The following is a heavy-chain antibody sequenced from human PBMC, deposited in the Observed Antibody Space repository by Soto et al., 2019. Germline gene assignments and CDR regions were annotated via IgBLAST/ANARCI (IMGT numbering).Heavy chain of an antibody. J-gene: IGHJ4*02. V-gene: IGHV3-30*18. D-gene: IGHD2-2*01. Sequence: QEQLVESGGGVVLPGRSLRLSCAASGFTFNTFGMHWVRQAPGKGLEWVAVISYDGSAKYYSDSVRGRFTISRDNSMNSTYLQMNRLSTEDTAVYYCAKSANFYCSSYHCYKYYLDDWGQGTMVTVTS. CDR1: GFTFNTFG. CDR3: AKSANFYCSSYHCYKYYLDD. CDR2: ISYDGSAK.